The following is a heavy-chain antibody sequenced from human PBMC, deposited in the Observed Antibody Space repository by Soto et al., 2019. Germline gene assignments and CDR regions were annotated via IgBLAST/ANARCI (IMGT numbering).Heavy chain of an antibody. D-gene: IGHD1-1*01. J-gene: IGHJ1*01. V-gene: IGHV1-3*01. CDR2: INAGNGNT. CDR1: GYTFTSYA. CDR3: ARAGTVTRYFQH. Sequence: GASVKVSFKACGYTFTSYAMHWLRQAPGQRLEWMGWINAGNGNTKYSQKFQGRVTITRDTSASTAYMELSSLRSEDTAVYYCARAGTVTRYFQHWGQGTLVTVSS.